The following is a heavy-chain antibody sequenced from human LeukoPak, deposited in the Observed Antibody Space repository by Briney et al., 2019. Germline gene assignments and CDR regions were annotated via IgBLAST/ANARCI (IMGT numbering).Heavy chain of an antibody. CDR3: AREDWDMVRGVIAYYFDY. Sequence: QPGGSLRLSCAASGFTFSNYVMQWVRQAPGKGLEWVALIAHDGSNKYYADSVKGRFTISRDNSKNTLYLQMNSLRAEDTAVYYCAREDWDMVRGVIAYYFDYWGQGTLVTVSS. J-gene: IGHJ4*02. CDR1: GFTFSNYV. D-gene: IGHD3-10*01. V-gene: IGHV3-30*03. CDR2: IAHDGSNK.